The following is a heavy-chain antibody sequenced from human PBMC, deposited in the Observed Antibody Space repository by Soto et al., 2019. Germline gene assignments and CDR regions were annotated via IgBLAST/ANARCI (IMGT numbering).Heavy chain of an antibody. V-gene: IGHV5-51*01. CDR1: GYSYTNYW. D-gene: IGHD5-18*01. Sequence: GESLKISCRGSGYSYTNYWIGWVRQMPGKGLEWMGIIYPGDSDTRYSPSFQGQVTISADKSISTAYLQWSSLKASDAAMYYCARLVGYSYGRFLTGMDVWGQGTTVTVSS. CDR3: ARLVGYSYGRFLTGMDV. J-gene: IGHJ6*02. CDR2: IYPGDSDT.